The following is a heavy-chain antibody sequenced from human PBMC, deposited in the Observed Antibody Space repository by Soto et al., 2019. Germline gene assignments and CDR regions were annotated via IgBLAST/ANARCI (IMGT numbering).Heavy chain of an antibody. Sequence: QVQLVQSGAEVKKPGSSVKVSCKASGGTFSSYTISWVRQAPGQGLEWMGRIIPILGIPNYAQKFQGRVTITADKSTITPYMELSSLRSEDTAVYYCARLFGSYGRDVWGQGTTVTVSS. J-gene: IGHJ6*02. D-gene: IGHD3-10*02. V-gene: IGHV1-69*02. CDR3: ARLFGSYGRDV. CDR1: GGTFSSYT. CDR2: IIPILGIP.